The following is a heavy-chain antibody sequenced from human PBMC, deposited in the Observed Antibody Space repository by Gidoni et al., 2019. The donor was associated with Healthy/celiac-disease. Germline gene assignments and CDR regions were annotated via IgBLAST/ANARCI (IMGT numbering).Heavy chain of an antibody. Sequence: EVQLVESGGGLVKPGRSLRLSCAASGFTFSSYSMNWVRQAPGKGLEWVSSMSSSSSYIYYADSVKGRFTISRDNAKNSLYLQMNSLRAEDTAVYYCARDNYYDSSGLFDYWGQGTLVTVSS. D-gene: IGHD3-22*01. CDR1: GFTFSSYS. J-gene: IGHJ4*02. V-gene: IGHV3-21*01. CDR3: ARDNYYDSSGLFDY. CDR2: MSSSSSYI.